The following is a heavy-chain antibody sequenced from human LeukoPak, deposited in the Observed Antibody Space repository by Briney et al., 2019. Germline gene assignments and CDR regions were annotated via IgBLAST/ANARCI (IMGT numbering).Heavy chain of an antibody. CDR3: ANGLRTDTAMFE. Sequence: GGSLRLSYAASGFTFSSHGMHWVRQAPGKGLEWVAIISYDGSNKYYADSVTGRFTISRDNSKNTLYLQMDSLRAEDTAVYYCANGLRTDTAMFEWGQGTLVTVSS. CDR2: ISYDGSNK. V-gene: IGHV3-30*18. CDR1: GFTFSSHG. J-gene: IGHJ4*02. D-gene: IGHD5-18*01.